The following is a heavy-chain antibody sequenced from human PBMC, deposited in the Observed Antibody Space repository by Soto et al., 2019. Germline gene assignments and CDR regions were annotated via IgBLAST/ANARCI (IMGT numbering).Heavy chain of an antibody. CDR1: GFTFGDYF. CDR3: TRVGAGYISGMDF. V-gene: IGHV3-49*03. CDR2: IRSESYGGTT. J-gene: IGHJ4*02. Sequence: EVQLVESGGGLVQPGRSLRLSCTGSGFTFGDYFMNWIRQAPGKGLEWVGLIRSESYGGTTEYAASVKGRVTISRDDSKSIAYLQINSLKTEDTAVYYCTRVGAGYISGMDFWGQGTLVSVSS. D-gene: IGHD3-10*01.